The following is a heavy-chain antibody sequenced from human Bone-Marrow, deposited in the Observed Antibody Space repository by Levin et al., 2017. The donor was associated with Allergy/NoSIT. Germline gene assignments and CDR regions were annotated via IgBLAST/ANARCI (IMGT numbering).Heavy chain of an antibody. CDR1: GGSFSGYY. CDR2: INHSGST. D-gene: IGHD7-27*01. CDR3: ARDFKLGIETDIYFDS. J-gene: IGHJ4*02. Sequence: PSETLSLICAVCGGSFSGYYWTWIRQPPGKGLEWIGKINHSGSTSYNPSLKSRVTISVDTSKNQFFLKVSSVTAADTAVYYCARDFKLGIETDIYFDSWGQGTLVTVSS. V-gene: IGHV4-34*01.